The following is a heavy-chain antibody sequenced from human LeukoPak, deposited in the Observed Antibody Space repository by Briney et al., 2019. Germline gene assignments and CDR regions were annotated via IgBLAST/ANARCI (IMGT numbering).Heavy chain of an antibody. J-gene: IGHJ4*02. V-gene: IGHV3-74*01. CDR3: ARLVGTTTPGVDY. CDR2: IKSDGSIT. Sequence: SGGSLRLSCAASGFTFRSYWMDWVRQAPGQGLVWVSHIKSDGSITNYADSVKGRFTISRDNAKNTLYLQMNSLRAEDTAVYYCARLVGTTTPGVDYWGQGTLATVSS. D-gene: IGHD1-26*01. CDR1: GFTFRSYW.